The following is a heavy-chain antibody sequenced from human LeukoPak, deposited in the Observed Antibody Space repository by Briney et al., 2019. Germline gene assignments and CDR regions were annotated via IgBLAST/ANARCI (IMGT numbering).Heavy chain of an antibody. Sequence: ASVKVSCKASGYTFTDFYMHWVRQAPGQGFEWMGWINPNDGDTNYAQKFQGRVTMTRDTSISTAHMEVSRLRSDDTAVYYCARANFLYCSSSTCLFDYWGQGALVTVSS. CDR3: ARANFLYCSSSTCLFDY. CDR1: GYTFTDFY. CDR2: INPNDGDT. D-gene: IGHD2-2*01. J-gene: IGHJ4*02. V-gene: IGHV1-2*02.